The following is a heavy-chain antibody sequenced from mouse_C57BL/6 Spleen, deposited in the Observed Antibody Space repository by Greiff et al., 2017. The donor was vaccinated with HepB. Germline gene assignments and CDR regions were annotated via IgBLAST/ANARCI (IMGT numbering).Heavy chain of an antibody. J-gene: IGHJ2*01. V-gene: IGHV14-4*01. CDR3: TTSSFYYFDY. CDR1: GFNIKDDY. CDR2: IDPENGDT. Sequence: EVQLQQSGAELVRPGASVKLSCTASGFNIKDDYMHWVKQRPEQGLEWIGWIDPENGDTEYASKFQGKATITADTSSNTAYLQLSSLTSEDTAVYYCTTSSFYYFDYWGQGTTLTVSS.